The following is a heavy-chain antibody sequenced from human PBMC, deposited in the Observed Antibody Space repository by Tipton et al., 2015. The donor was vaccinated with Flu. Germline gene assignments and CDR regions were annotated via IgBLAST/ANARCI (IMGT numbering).Heavy chain of an antibody. CDR2: VIPILGIP. Sequence: QLVQSGAEVKKPGSSVKVSCKASGGTFSSYAIGWVRQAPGQGLEWMGRVIPILGIPNYAQKFQGRVTITADKSTSTAYMELSSRRSEDTAVFFCAGGGEYGANSGASDIGGQGTMVTASS. D-gene: IGHD4-23*01. CDR1: GGTFSSYA. V-gene: IGHV1-69*09. CDR3: AGGGEYGANSGASDI. J-gene: IGHJ3*02.